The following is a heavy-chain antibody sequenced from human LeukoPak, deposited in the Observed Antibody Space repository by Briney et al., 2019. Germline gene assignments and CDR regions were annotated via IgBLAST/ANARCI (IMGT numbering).Heavy chain of an antibody. V-gene: IGHV4-61*05. D-gene: IGHD6-13*01. J-gene: IGHJ5*02. Sequence: SETLSLTCTVSGGSISSSSYYWGWIRQPPGKGLEWIGYIYSSGSTNYNPSLKSRVTISVDTSKNQFSLKLSSVTAADTAVYYCARSIAAAGTDWFDPWGQGTLVTVSS. CDR2: IYSSGST. CDR1: GGSISSSSYY. CDR3: ARSIAAAGTDWFDP.